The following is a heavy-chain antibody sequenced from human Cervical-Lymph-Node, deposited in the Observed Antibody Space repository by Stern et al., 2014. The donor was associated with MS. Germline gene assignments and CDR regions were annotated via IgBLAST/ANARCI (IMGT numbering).Heavy chain of an antibody. CDR2: IYPGDSDT. V-gene: IGHV5-51*03. CDR3: ARWLRGFDP. D-gene: IGHD5-12*01. Sequence: MQLVQSGAEVKEPGESLKISCKASGYNFTDYWIGWVRQEPGKGLEWMGLIYPGDSDTRYRPAFEGRVTMSVDRSSSTAYLQWSSLRVSDTAIYYCARWLRGFDPWGQGTLVTVSS. J-gene: IGHJ5*02. CDR1: GYNFTDYW.